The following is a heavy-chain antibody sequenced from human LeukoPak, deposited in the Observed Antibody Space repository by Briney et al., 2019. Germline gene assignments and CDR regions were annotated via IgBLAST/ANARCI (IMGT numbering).Heavy chain of an antibody. D-gene: IGHD4-23*01. J-gene: IGHJ4*02. CDR3: ARERGAELPLGY. V-gene: IGHV4-39*07. CDR2: IYYSGST. Sequence: PSETLSLTCTVSGGSISSSSYYWGWIRQPPGKGLEWIGSIYYSGSTYYNPSLKSRVTISVDTSKNQFSLKVNSLTAADTAVYYCARERGAELPLGYWGQGTLVTVSS. CDR1: GGSISSSSYY.